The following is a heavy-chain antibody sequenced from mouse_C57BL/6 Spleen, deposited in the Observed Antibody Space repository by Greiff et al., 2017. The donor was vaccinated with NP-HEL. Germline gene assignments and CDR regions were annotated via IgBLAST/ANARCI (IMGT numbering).Heavy chain of an antibody. D-gene: IGHD2-4*01. CDR3: ALYYDYDGYFDY. V-gene: IGHV1-22*01. CDR1: GYTFTDYN. J-gene: IGHJ2*01. Sequence: VQLKESGPELVKPGASVKMSCKASGYTFTDYNMHWVKQSHGKSLEWIGYINPNNGGTSYNQKFKGKATLTVNKSSSTAYMELRSLTSEDSAVYYCALYYDYDGYFDYWGQGTTLTVSS. CDR2: INPNNGGT.